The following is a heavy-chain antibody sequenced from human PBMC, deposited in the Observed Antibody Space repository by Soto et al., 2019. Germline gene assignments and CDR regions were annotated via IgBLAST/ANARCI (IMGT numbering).Heavy chain of an antibody. V-gene: IGHV3-48*02. J-gene: IGHJ4*02. Sequence: GGSLRLSCVVSGFAFSSHSMNWVRQIPGRGLEWVAYVSSSSTTIYYADSVKGRFTISRDNANNSLYLQMNSLRDEDTAIYYCTKGATSPFDSWGQGTGVTVSS. CDR3: TKGATSPFDS. CDR1: GFAFSSHS. CDR2: VSSSSTTI. D-gene: IGHD3-16*01.